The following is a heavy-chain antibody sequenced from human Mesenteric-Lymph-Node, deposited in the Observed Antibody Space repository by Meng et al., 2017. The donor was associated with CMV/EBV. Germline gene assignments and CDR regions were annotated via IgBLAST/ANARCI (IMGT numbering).Heavy chain of an antibody. J-gene: IGHJ4*02. Sequence: GGSLRLSCAASGFTFGSFYMNWVRQAPGKGLVWVSLTYSGGTTDYADSVKGRFTISRDNSKNTLYLQMNSLRAEDTAMYYCAKDRVSGGYSVDFWGQGTLVTVSS. CDR1: GFTFGSFY. D-gene: IGHD3-22*01. V-gene: IGHV3-66*01. CDR3: AKDRVSGGYSVDF. CDR2: TYSGGTT.